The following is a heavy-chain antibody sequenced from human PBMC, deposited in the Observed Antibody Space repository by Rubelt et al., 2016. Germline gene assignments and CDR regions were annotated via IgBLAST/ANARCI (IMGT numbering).Heavy chain of an antibody. D-gene: IGHD3-10*01. Sequence: VQLVESGGGLIQPGGSLRLSCAASGFTFSSYGMHWVRQAPGKGLEWVAVIWYDGSNKYYADSVKGRFTISRNNSKNTLYLQMNSLRAEDTAVYYCARTSYYYGSGSYPKPFDYWGQGTLVTVSS. J-gene: IGHJ4*02. CDR1: GFTFSSYG. V-gene: IGHV3-33*08. CDR2: IWYDGSNK. CDR3: ARTSYYYGSGSYPKPFDY.